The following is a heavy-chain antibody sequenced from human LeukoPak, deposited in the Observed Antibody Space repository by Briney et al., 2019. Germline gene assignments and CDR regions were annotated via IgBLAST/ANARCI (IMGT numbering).Heavy chain of an antibody. Sequence: ASVKVSCKASGYTFTSYGISWVRQAPGQGLEWMGIINPSGGSTSYAQKFQGRVTMTRDTSTSTVYMELSSLRSEDTAVYYCASGGPGYDILTGYYFDYWGQGTLVTVSS. V-gene: IGHV1-46*01. CDR2: INPSGGST. D-gene: IGHD3-9*01. CDR1: GYTFTSYG. CDR3: ASGGPGYDILTGYYFDY. J-gene: IGHJ4*02.